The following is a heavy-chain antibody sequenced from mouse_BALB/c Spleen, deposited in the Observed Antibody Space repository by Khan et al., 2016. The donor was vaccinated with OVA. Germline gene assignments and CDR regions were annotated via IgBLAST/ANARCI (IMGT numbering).Heavy chain of an antibody. CDR1: GFTFSSYG. CDR3: ARHRFPSPAAWFAY. V-gene: IGHV5-6*01. CDR2: INNGGSYT. J-gene: IGHJ3*01. Sequence: EVELVESGGDLVKPGGSLKLSCEASGFTFSSYGMSWVRQTPDKRLEWVATINNGGSYTYYPDSVKGRLTFSRDNAKNTLYLQMSSLKSEDTAMYYCARHRFPSPAAWFAYWGQGTLVTVSA.